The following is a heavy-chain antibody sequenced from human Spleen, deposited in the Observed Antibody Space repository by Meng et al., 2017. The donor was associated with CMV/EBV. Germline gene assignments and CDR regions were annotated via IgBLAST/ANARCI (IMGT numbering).Heavy chain of an antibody. D-gene: IGHD2-2*01. Sequence: GGSLRLSCAASGFTFSSYSMNWVRQAPGKGLEWVSSISSSSSYIYYADSVKGRFTISRDNAKNSLYLQMNSLRAEDTAVYYCARDCSSTSCYGYYYYGMDVWGQGTTVTVSS. CDR3: ARDCSSTSCYGYYYYGMDV. V-gene: IGHV3-21*01. J-gene: IGHJ6*02. CDR1: GFTFSSYS. CDR2: ISSSSSYI.